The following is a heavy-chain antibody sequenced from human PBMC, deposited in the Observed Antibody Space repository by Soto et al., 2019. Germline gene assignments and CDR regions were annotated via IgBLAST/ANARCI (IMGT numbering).Heavy chain of an antibody. Sequence: EVQLLESGGGLVQPGGSLRLSCADSGFTFSSYAMSWVRQAPGKGLEWVSAISGSGDSTYYADSVKGRFTISRDNYKNTPYLQMNSLIAEDTAVYYCSIRTVGWYVELWCRGTLVTVSS. CDR2: ISGSGDST. D-gene: IGHD1-26*01. V-gene: IGHV3-23*01. CDR3: SIRTVGWYVEL. CDR1: GFTFSSYA. J-gene: IGHJ2*01.